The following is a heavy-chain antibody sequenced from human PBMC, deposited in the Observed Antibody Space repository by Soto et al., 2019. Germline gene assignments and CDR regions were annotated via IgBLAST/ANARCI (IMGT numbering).Heavy chain of an antibody. V-gene: IGHV1-46*01. CDR3: ARELYSCGGDCPYYMDY. CDR2: SSLYHHST. Sequence: ASVKVSCKTSGYPFTDYFIHWARQATGQGLESMGISSLYHHSTSYAQKFQRRLTVPADTSTTTVYMDLSSLTSEDSAVYWCARELYSCGGDCPYYMDYWGQGTLVTVPQ. CDR1: GYPFTDYF. J-gene: IGHJ4*02. D-gene: IGHD2-21*02.